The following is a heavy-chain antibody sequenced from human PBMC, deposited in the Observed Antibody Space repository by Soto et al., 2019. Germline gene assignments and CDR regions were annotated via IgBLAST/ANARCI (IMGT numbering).Heavy chain of an antibody. D-gene: IGHD2-15*01. Sequence: PSETLSLTCAVYGGSFSGYYWSWIRQPPGKGLEWIGEINHSGSTNYNPSLKSRVTISVDTSKNQFSLKLSSVTAADTAVYYCARRWSPALCDVWGQGTTVTVSS. V-gene: IGHV4-34*01. CDR1: GGSFSGYY. CDR3: ARRWSPALCDV. J-gene: IGHJ6*02. CDR2: INHSGST.